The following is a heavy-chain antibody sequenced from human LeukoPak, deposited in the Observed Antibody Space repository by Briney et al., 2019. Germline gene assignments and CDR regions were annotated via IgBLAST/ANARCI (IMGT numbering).Heavy chain of an antibody. CDR1: GYTLTELS. V-gene: IGHV1-24*01. J-gene: IGHJ6*02. CDR2: FDPEDGET. Sequence: GASVKVSCKVSGYTLTELSMHWVRQAPGKGLEWMGGFDPEDGETIYAQKFQGRVTMTEDTSTDTAYMELRSLRSEDTAVYYCATAHYASGGYYYYRMDVWGQGTTVTVSS. CDR3: ATAHYASGGYYYYRMDV. D-gene: IGHD3-10*01.